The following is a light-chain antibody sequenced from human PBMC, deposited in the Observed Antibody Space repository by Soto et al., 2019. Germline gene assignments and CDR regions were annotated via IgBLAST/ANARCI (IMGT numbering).Light chain of an antibody. CDR1: SSNIGNNY. J-gene: IGLJ2*01. CDR3: GTWDSSLSAGV. V-gene: IGLV1-51*01. Sequence: QSVLTQSPSVSAAPGQKVTISCSGSSSNIGNNYVSWYQQLPGTAPKLLIYDNNKRPSGIPDRFSGSKSGTSATLGITGLQTGDEADYYCGTWDSSLSAGVFGGATKLTVL. CDR2: DNN.